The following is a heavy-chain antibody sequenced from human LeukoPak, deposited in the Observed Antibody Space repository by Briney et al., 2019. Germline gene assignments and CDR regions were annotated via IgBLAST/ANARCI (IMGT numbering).Heavy chain of an antibody. V-gene: IGHV3-48*04. J-gene: IGHJ4*02. CDR2: ISSSSSTI. D-gene: IGHD5-24*01. CDR3: ARGVERWLQVPFDY. CDR1: GFTFSSYS. Sequence: PGGSLRLSCAASGFTFSSYSMNWVRQAPGKGLEWVSYISSSSSTIYYADSVKGRFTISRDSAKNSLYLQMNSLRAEDTAVYYCARGVERWLQVPFDYWGQGTLVTVSS.